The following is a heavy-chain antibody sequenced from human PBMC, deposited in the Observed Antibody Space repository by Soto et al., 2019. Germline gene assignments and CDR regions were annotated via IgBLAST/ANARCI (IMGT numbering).Heavy chain of an antibody. D-gene: IGHD6-6*01. CDR3: ARHGASLAARRSYYYGVDV. CDR1: GVSIGSSYYF. J-gene: IGHJ6*02. Sequence: SAPLALTCTFSGVSIGSSYYFWAWILQPPGKVREWIWNIHYSGSTYYTPSLKSRFTISVDTSKNQFSLKLSSVTAADTGVYYCARHGASLAARRSYYYGVDVWGQGTTVTVSS. CDR2: IHYSGST. V-gene: IGHV4-39*01.